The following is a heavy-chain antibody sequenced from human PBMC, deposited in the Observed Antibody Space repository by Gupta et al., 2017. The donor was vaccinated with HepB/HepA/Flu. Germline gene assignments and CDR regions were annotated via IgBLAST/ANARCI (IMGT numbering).Heavy chain of an antibody. CDR2: INHSGST. V-gene: IGHV4-34*01. CDR3: ARGFRGYSYGP. Sequence: QVQLQQWGAGLLKPSETLSLTCAVYGGSFSGYYWSWIRQPPGKGLEWIGEINHSGSTNYNPSLKSRVTISVDTSKNQFSLKLSSVTAADTAVYYCARGFRGYSYGPWGQGTLVTVSS. CDR1: GGSFSGYY. J-gene: IGHJ5*02. D-gene: IGHD5-18*01.